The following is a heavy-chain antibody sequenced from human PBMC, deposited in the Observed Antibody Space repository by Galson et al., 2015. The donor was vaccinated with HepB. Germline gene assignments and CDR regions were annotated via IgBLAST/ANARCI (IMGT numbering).Heavy chain of an antibody. Sequence: SLRLSCAASGLTFSSYGMHWVRQAPGKGLEWVAVISYDGSNKYYADSVKGRFTISRDNSKNTLYLQMNSLRAEDTAVYYCAKSTNEDHDNWFDPWGQGTLVTVSS. CDR2: ISYDGSNK. D-gene: IGHD1-1*01. J-gene: IGHJ5*02. V-gene: IGHV3-30*18. CDR3: AKSTNEDHDNWFDP. CDR1: GLTFSSYG.